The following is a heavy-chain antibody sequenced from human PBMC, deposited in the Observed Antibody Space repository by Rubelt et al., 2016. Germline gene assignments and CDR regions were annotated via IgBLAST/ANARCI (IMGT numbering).Heavy chain of an antibody. Sequence: EVQLLESGGGLVQPGGSLRLSCAAPGFSFSTYWMHWVRQAPGKGLVWVSRIHGDGLSTTYADSVKGRLTISRDNAKNMLYLQMNSLRAEYTAVYFCTKGASSWWPDCWGQGTPVTVST. D-gene: IGHD6-13*01. CDR3: TKGASSWWPDC. V-gene: IGHV3-74*02. J-gene: IGHJ4*02. CDR1: GFSFSTYW. CDR2: IHGDGLST.